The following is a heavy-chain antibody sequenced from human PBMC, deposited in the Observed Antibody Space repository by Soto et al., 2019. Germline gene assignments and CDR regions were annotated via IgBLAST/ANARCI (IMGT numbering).Heavy chain of an antibody. CDR2: ISGSGGST. V-gene: IGHV3-23*01. Sequence: GGSLRLSCAASGFTFSSYAMSWVRQAPGKGLEWVSAISGSGGSTYYADSVKGRFTISSDNSKNTLYLQMNSLRAEDTAVYYCATDPFIAVAGTGAFDIWGQGTMVTVSS. D-gene: IGHD6-19*01. CDR3: ATDPFIAVAGTGAFDI. J-gene: IGHJ3*02. CDR1: GFTFSSYA.